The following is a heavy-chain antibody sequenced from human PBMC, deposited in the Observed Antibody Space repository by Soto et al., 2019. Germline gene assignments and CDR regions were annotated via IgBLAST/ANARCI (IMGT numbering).Heavy chain of an antibody. Sequence: QVQLVQSGAEVKKPGASVKVSCKASGYTFTSYDINWVRQATGQGLEWMGWMNPNSGNTGYAQKFQGRVTMTRTTSTSTANMELSSLRSEDTAVYYCARRPDGYYYYGMDVWGQGTTVTVSS. V-gene: IGHV1-8*01. CDR2: MNPNSGNT. CDR1: GYTFTSYD. CDR3: ARRPDGYYYYGMDV. J-gene: IGHJ6*02.